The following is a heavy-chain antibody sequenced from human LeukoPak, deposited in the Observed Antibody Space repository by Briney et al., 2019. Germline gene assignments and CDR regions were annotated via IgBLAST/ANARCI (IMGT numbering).Heavy chain of an antibody. V-gene: IGHV4-39*07. CDR2: IYYSGST. CDR1: GDSISSSSYH. Sequence: PSETLSLTCTVSGDSISSSSYHWGWIRQPPGKGLEWIGSIYYSGSTNYNPSLKSRVTISVDTSKNQFSLKLSSVTAADTAVYYCARDLRGGLLLLSRGNYFDYWGQGTLVTVSS. CDR3: ARDLRGGLLLLSRGNYFDY. J-gene: IGHJ4*02. D-gene: IGHD2-2*01.